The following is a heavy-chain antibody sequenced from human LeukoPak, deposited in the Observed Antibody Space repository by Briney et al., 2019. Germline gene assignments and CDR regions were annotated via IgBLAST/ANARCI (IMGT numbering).Heavy chain of an antibody. Sequence: SETLSLTCAVYGVSFSAYYWSWIRQPPGKGLEWIGEINHSGSTNYNPSLKSRFTISVDTSKNQFSLKLSSVTAADTAVYYCARGRITMVQGIIIRRGNWFDPWGQGTLVTVSS. D-gene: IGHD3-10*01. V-gene: IGHV4-34*01. CDR3: ARGRITMVQGIIIRRGNWFDP. CDR1: GVSFSAYY. CDR2: INHSGST. J-gene: IGHJ5*02.